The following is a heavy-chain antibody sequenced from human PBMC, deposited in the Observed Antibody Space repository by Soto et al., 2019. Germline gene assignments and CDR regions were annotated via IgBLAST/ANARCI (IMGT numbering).Heavy chain of an antibody. CDR3: TRDASRDSSARGWFDP. Sequence: PGGSLRLYCAASGFTFLRLTMNWVRQAPGKGLEWVSTISSNSAYIYYTDALRGRFTISRDNAKNSLHLQMNSLRAEDTAVYYCTRDASRDSSARGWFDPWGPGTLVTVSS. CDR1: GFTFLRLT. CDR2: ISSNSAYI. D-gene: IGHD6-13*01. V-gene: IGHV3-21*01. J-gene: IGHJ5*02.